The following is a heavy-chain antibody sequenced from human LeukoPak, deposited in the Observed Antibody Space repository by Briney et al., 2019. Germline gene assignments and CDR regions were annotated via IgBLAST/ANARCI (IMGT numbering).Heavy chain of an antibody. CDR3: ATDLLGAHITMVRGVSDAFDI. J-gene: IGHJ3*02. CDR1: GYTLTELS. D-gene: IGHD3-10*01. CDR2: FDPEDGDT. V-gene: IGHV1-24*01. Sequence: ASVKVSCKVSGYTLTELSMHWVRQAPGKGLEWMGGFDPEDGDTIYAQKFQGRVTMTEDTSTDTAYMELSSLRSEDTAVYYCATDLLGAHITMVRGVSDAFDIWGQGTMVTVSS.